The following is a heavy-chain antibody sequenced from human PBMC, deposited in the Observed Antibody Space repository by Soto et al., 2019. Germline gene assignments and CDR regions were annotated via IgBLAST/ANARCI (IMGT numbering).Heavy chain of an antibody. CDR2: ISAYNGNT. CDR3: ERRGVLHLLGYIDL. J-gene: IGHJ2*01. CDR1: GYTFTSYG. Sequence: QVQLVQSGAEVKKPGASVKVSCKASGYTFTSYGISWVRQAPGQGLEWMGWISAYNGNTNYAQKLQGRVTMTTDTTTRTANMELKSMKSDDTAVYNCERRGVLHLLGYIDLWGRGTLVTVSS. V-gene: IGHV1-18*01. D-gene: IGHD2-8*02.